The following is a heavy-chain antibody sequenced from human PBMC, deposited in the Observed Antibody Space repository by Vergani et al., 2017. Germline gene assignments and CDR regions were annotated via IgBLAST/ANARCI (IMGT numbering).Heavy chain of an antibody. J-gene: IGHJ6*03. CDR2: IKSKTDGGTT. CDR3: AKDAVESGSSHIYYYYYMDV. Sequence: EVQLVESGGGLVKPGGSLRLSCAASGFTVSSNYMSWVRQAPGKGLEWVGRIKSKTDGGTTDYAAPVKGRFTISRDDSKNTLYLQMNSLRAEDTAVYYCAKDAVESGSSHIYYYYYMDVWGKGTTVTVSS. V-gene: IGHV3-15*01. D-gene: IGHD1-26*01. CDR1: GFTVSSNY.